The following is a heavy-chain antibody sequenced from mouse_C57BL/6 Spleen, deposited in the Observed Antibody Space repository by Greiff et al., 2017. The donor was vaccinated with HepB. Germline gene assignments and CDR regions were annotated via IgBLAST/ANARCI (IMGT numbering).Heavy chain of an antibody. J-gene: IGHJ3*01. Sequence: VQLQESGAELARPGASVKLSCKASGYTFTSYGISWVKQRTGQGLEWIGEIYPRSGNTYYNEKFKGKATLTADKSSSTAYMELRSLTSEDSAVYFCARLSYDYDGPWFAYWGQGTLVTVSA. V-gene: IGHV1-81*01. CDR3: ARLSYDYDGPWFAY. CDR1: GYTFTSYG. CDR2: IYPRSGNT. D-gene: IGHD2-4*01.